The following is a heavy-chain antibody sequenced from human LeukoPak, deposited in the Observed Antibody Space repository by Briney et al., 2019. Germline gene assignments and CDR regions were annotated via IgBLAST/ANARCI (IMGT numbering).Heavy chain of an antibody. CDR2: INAYNGNT. V-gene: IGHV1-18*01. J-gene: IGHJ6*02. Sequence: ASVTVSCKASGYTFTSYGISWVRQAPGQGLEWMGWINAYNGNTNYAQKLQGRVTMTTDTSTSTAYMELRSLRSDDTAVYYCASPSVASGGMDVWGQGTTVTVSS. D-gene: IGHD4-23*01. CDR1: GYTFTSYG. CDR3: ASPSVASGGMDV.